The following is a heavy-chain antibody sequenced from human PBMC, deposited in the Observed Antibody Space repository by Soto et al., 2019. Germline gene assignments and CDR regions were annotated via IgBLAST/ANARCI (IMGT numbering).Heavy chain of an antibody. V-gene: IGHV4-61*01. CDR3: ARDGGQGRGVIGHY. D-gene: IGHD3-16*02. CDR2: MYYNGGT. J-gene: IGHJ4*02. Sequence: SETLSLTCTVSGDSVNSENSYWTWIRQAPGKVPEWIGYMYYNGGTNYNPSLKSRATIXXXXSXNXFXLXXXSVPXADTAVYYCARDGGQGRGVIGHYWGRGILVT. CDR1: GDSVNSENSY.